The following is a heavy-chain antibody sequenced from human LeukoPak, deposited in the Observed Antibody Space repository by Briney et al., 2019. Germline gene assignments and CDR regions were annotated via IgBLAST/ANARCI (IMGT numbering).Heavy chain of an antibody. Sequence: ASVKVSCKASGYTFTSYDINWVRQATGQGLEWMGWMNPNSGNTGYAQKLQGRVTMTTDTSTSTAYMELRSLRSDDTAVYYCARKESYYDYVWGSYRYSWFDPWGQGTLVTVSS. V-gene: IGHV1-8*02. D-gene: IGHD3-16*02. CDR3: ARKESYYDYVWGSYRYSWFDP. CDR1: GYTFTSYD. CDR2: MNPNSGNT. J-gene: IGHJ5*02.